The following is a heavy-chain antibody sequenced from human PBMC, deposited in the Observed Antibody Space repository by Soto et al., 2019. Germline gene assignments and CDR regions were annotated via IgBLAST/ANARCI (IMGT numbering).Heavy chain of an antibody. CDR3: ARQAFGLAGNRAGYYYGMDV. Sequence: PGESLKISCKGSGYSSTSYWIGWVRQMPGKGLEWLGIIYPGDSDTRYSPSFQGQVTISADKSISTAYLQWSSLKASDTATCYCARQAFGLAGNRAGYYYGMDVWGQGTTVTVSS. CDR1: GYSSTSYW. V-gene: IGHV5-51*01. D-gene: IGHD6-19*01. J-gene: IGHJ6*02. CDR2: IYPGDSDT.